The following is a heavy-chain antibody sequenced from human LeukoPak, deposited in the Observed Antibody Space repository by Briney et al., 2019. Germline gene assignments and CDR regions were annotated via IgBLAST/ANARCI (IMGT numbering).Heavy chain of an antibody. CDR2: IIPIFGTA. J-gene: IGHJ4*02. CDR3: ARTRPRYNWKAHYFDY. D-gene: IGHD1-20*01. V-gene: IGHV1-69*05. Sequence: SVKVSCKASGGTFSSYAISWVRQAPGQGLEWMGRIIPIFGTANYAQKFQGRVTITTDESTSTAYMELSSLRSKDTAVYYCARTRPRYNWKAHYFDYWGQGTLVTVSS. CDR1: GGTFSSYA.